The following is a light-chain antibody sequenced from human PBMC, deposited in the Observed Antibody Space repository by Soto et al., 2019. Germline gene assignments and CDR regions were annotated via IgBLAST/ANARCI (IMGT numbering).Light chain of an antibody. CDR1: QSISNW. J-gene: IGKJ4*01. Sequence: DIQMTQSPSTLSASVGDRVTITCRASQSISNWLAWYQQKPGKAPKLLIYKTSSLDSGVPSRFSGSGPGTEFTLTISSLQTDDFATYYCQQYNTYPLTFGGGTKVEIK. V-gene: IGKV1-5*03. CDR3: QQYNTYPLT. CDR2: KTS.